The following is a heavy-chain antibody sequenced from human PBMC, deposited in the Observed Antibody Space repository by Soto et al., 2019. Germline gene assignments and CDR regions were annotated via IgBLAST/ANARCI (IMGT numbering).Heavy chain of an antibody. CDR3: ARAGENYGSGTFSPPLRYYFNS. J-gene: IGHJ4*02. CDR2: INPSGGRT. V-gene: IGHV1-46*01. Sequence: QVQLVQSGTEVKKPGASVNVSCKASGYTFTTHYMHWVRQAPGQGLEWMGIINPSGGRTTYALKFQGRVTMTSYTSTNSVYVERNSLRSEDTAIYFCARAGENYGSGTFSPPLRYYFNSWGQETLVTVSS. D-gene: IGHD3-10*01. CDR1: GYTFTTHY.